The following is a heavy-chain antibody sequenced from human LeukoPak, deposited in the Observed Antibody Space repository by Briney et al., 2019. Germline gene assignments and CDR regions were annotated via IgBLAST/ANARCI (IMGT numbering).Heavy chain of an antibody. V-gene: IGHV1-18*04. CDR1: GYIFTDYY. CDR2: ISAYNGNT. CDR3: ARDHSYYYDSSGYLRSYYFDY. J-gene: IGHJ4*02. D-gene: IGHD3-22*01. Sequence: ASVKVSCKASGYIFTDYYMHWVRQAPGQGLEWMGWISAYNGNTNYAQKLQGRVTMTTDTSTSTAYMELRSLRSDDTAVYYCARDHSYYYDSSGYLRSYYFDYWGQGTLVTVSS.